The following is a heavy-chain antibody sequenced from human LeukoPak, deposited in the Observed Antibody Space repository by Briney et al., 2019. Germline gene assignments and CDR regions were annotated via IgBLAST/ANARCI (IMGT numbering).Heavy chain of an antibody. Sequence: PSETLSLTCTVSGGSFNNYYWNWIRQPAGKGLEWIGGIYSSGSTDYNPSLKSRVTMSVDTSKNQFPLNLTSVTAAHSAVYYCARARGRLLLIDYWGQGTLVTVSS. V-gene: IGHV4-4*07. CDR3: ARARGRLLLIDY. J-gene: IGHJ4*02. D-gene: IGHD2-15*01. CDR1: GGSFNNYY. CDR2: IYSSGST.